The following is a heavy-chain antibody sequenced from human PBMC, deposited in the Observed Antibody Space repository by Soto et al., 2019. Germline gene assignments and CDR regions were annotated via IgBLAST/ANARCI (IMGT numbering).Heavy chain of an antibody. Sequence: EVQLVESGGGLVQPGRSLRLSCAASGFTFDDYAMHWVRQAPGKGLEWVSGISWNSGSIGYADSVKGRFTISRDNAKNSLYLQMNSLRAEDTALYYCAKWAVATIESLGAFDIWGQGTMVIVSS. CDR2: ISWNSGSI. V-gene: IGHV3-9*01. D-gene: IGHD5-12*01. CDR3: AKWAVATIESLGAFDI. J-gene: IGHJ3*02. CDR1: GFTFDDYA.